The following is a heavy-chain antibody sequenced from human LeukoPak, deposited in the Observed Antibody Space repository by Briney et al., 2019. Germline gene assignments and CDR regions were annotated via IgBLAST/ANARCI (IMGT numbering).Heavy chain of an antibody. V-gene: IGHV1-69*13. CDR1: GGTFSSYA. Sequence: ASVKVSCTASGGTFSSYAISWVRQAPGQGLEWMGGIIPIFGTANYAQKFQGRVTITADESTSTAYMELSSLRSEDTAVYYCARSGPDAFDIWGQGTMVTVSS. J-gene: IGHJ3*02. D-gene: IGHD3-10*01. CDR3: ARSGPDAFDI. CDR2: IIPIFGTA.